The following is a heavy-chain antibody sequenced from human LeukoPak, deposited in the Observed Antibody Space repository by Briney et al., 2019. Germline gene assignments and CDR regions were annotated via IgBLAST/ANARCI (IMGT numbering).Heavy chain of an antibody. D-gene: IGHD3-22*01. Sequence: GRSLRLSCAASGFTFDDYAMHWVRQAPGKGLEWVSGISWNSGTVAYADSVKGRFTISRDNAKNSLYLQLNSLRAEDTALYYCAKDAYGYYDNNGCPDFWGQGTLVTVSS. CDR2: ISWNSGTV. V-gene: IGHV3-9*01. CDR1: GFTFDDYA. CDR3: AKDAYGYYDNNGCPDF. J-gene: IGHJ4*02.